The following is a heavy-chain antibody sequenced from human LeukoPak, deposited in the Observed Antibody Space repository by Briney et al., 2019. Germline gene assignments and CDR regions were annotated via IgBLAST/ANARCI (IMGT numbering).Heavy chain of an antibody. CDR1: GFTFSDYR. CDR2: TNSDGSST. Sequence: GGSLRLSCAASGFTFSDYRMHWVRQAPGKGLVWASHTNSDGSSTSYADSVKGRFTISRDNAKNTLYLQMNSLRAEDTAVYYCARVMYYYDSSGYYHYWYFDLWGRGTLVTVSS. CDR3: ARVMYYYDSSGYYHYWYFDL. D-gene: IGHD3-22*01. V-gene: IGHV3-74*01. J-gene: IGHJ2*01.